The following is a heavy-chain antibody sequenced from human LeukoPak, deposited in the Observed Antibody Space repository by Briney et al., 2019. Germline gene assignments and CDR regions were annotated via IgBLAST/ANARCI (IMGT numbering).Heavy chain of an antibody. J-gene: IGHJ3*02. CDR1: GFTVSRNY. V-gene: IGHV3-53*01. D-gene: IGHD3-22*01. CDR2: IYSGGHT. Sequence: GSLRLSCAASGFTVSRNYMSWVRQAPGKGLEWVSVIYSGGHTYYADSVKGRITISRDNSKNTLYLQMNSLRAEDTAVYYCARDRNYYDSSGGDDAFDIWGQGTMVTVSS. CDR3: ARDRNYYDSSGGDDAFDI.